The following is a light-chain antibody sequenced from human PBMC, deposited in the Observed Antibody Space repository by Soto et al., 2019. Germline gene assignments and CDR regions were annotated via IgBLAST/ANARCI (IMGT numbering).Light chain of an antibody. J-gene: IGKJ3*01. V-gene: IGKV1D-16*01. CDR3: QQYDNYPFT. Sequence: DIQMTQSPSSLSASVGDRVTITCRASQRISTWLAWYQQKPEEGPRSLIYAASRLQNGVPPRFSGSGSVTEFTLTISSLEPEDFATYYCQQYDNYPFTFGPGTKVDV. CDR2: AAS. CDR1: QRISTW.